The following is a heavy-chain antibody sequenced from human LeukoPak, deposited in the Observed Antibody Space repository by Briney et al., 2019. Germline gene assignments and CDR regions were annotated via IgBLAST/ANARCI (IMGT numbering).Heavy chain of an antibody. CDR1: GFTFSSYS. CDR2: ISYDGSNK. Sequence: PGGSLRLSCAASGFTFSSYSMNWVRQAPGKGLEWLAVISYDGSNKYYADSVKGRFTISRDNPKNTLYLQMNSLRAEDTAVYYCARLGEKADFDYWGQGTLVTVSS. J-gene: IGHJ4*02. V-gene: IGHV3-30*03. CDR3: ARLGEKADFDY. D-gene: IGHD3-16*01.